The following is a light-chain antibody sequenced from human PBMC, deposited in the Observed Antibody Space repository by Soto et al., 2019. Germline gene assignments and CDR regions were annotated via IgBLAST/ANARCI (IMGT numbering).Light chain of an antibody. CDR2: AAS. J-gene: IGKJ5*01. Sequence: SQITQSPSSLSASVGDRVTITCRASLRIRNDLGWYQHKPGKAPKRLIYAASSLQSGVPSRFSGSGSGTEFTLTISSLQPEDFATYFCLQHDSYPWTFGQGTRLEIK. CDR3: LQHDSYPWT. CDR1: LRIRND. V-gene: IGKV1-17*01.